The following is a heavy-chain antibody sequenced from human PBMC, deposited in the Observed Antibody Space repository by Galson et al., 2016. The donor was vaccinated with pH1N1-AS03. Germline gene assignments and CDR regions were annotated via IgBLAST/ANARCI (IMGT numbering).Heavy chain of an antibody. D-gene: IGHD5-18*01. CDR1: GGSMSPYN. CDR3: ARGVDTSRSANPFDI. J-gene: IGHJ4*02. V-gene: IGHV4-59*01. Sequence: SETLSLTCSVSGGSMSPYNWAWVRQPPGQGLEWIGYIGYNGRTNYNPSLKNRLTMSIDTSKNQFSLQLTSVTAADTAVYYRARGVDTSRSANPFDIWGQGTLVTVSS. CDR2: IGYNGRT.